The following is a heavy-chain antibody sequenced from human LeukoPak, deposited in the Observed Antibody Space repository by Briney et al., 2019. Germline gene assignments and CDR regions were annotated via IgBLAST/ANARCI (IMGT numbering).Heavy chain of an antibody. Sequence: SETLSLTCTVSGGSISSYYWSWIRQPPGKGLEWIGYIYYSGSTNYNPSLKSRVTISVDTSKNQCSLKLSSVTAADTAVYYCARTSLTQKLAFDIWGQGTMVTVSS. CDR2: IYYSGST. V-gene: IGHV4-59*08. CDR1: GGSISSYY. CDR3: ARTSLTQKLAFDI. J-gene: IGHJ3*02. D-gene: IGHD2-2*01.